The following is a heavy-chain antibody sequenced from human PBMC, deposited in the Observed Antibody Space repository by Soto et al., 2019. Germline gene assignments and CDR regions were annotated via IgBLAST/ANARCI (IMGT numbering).Heavy chain of an antibody. CDR1: GGTLSSYA. CDR3: ARDTESRSGYDPPP. J-gene: IGHJ5*02. CDR2: IIPIFGTA. D-gene: IGHD5-12*01. Sequence: QVQLVQSGAEVKKPGSSVKVSCKASGGTLSSYAISWVRQAPGPGLEWMGGIIPIFGTANYAQKFQGRVTITADESTSTAYMELSSLRSEDTAVYYCARDTESRSGYDPPPWGQGTLVTVSS. V-gene: IGHV1-69*12.